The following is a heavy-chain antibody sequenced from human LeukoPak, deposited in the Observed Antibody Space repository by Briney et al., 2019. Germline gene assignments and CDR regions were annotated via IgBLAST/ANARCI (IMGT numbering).Heavy chain of an antibody. CDR3: ARAPEGYTVVTIFDF. D-gene: IGHD4-23*01. V-gene: IGHV3-7*05. J-gene: IGHJ4*02. CDR2: IKQDGSEK. CDR1: GFTFSNYW. Sequence: PGGSLRLSCAASGFTFSNYWMSWVRQAPGKGLEWVANIKQDGSEKYYVDSVKGRFTISRDNAKNSLYLQMNSLRAEDTAVYYCARAPEGYTVVTIFDFWGQGTLVTGSS.